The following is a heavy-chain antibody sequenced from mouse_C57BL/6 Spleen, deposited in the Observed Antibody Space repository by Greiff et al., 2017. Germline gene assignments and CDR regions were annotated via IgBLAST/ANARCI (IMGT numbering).Heavy chain of an antibody. Sequence: VQGVESGAELVKPGASVKMSCKASGYTFTTYPIEWMKQNHGKSLEWIGNFHPYNDDTKYNEKFKGKATLTVEKSSSTVYLELSRLTSDDSAVYYCAKGGYDYEFYYFDYWGQGTTRTVSS. J-gene: IGHJ2*01. V-gene: IGHV1-47*01. CDR1: GYTFTTYP. CDR2: FHPYNDDT. D-gene: IGHD2-4*01. CDR3: AKGGYDYEFYYFDY.